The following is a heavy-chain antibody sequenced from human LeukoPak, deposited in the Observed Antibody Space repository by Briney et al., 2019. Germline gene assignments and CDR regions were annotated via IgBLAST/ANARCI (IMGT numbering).Heavy chain of an antibody. D-gene: IGHD5-18*01. CDR1: GGTFSSYA. CDR3: ARARMVMDYYYYMDV. CDR2: IIPIFGTA. J-gene: IGHJ6*03. V-gene: IGHV1-69*05. Sequence: SVKVSCKASGGTFSSYAISWVRQAPGQGLEWMGGIIPIFGTANHAQKFQGRVTITTDESTSTAYMELSSLRSEDTAVYYCARARMVMDYYYYMDVWGKGTTVTVSS.